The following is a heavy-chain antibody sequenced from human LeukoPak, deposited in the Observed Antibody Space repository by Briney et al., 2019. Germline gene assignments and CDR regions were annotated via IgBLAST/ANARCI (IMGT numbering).Heavy chain of an antibody. CDR2: INPNNGGT. V-gene: IGHV1-2*02. J-gene: IGHJ4*02. D-gene: IGHD7-27*01. CDR1: GYTFTGYY. Sequence: ASVKVSCKASGYTFTGYYMHWVRQAPGQGLEWMGWINPNNGGTNYAQTFQGRVTMTRDTSISTAYMELSRLRSDDMAVYYCVRDGLGTTTNFDYSGQGTLVTVSS. CDR3: VRDGLGTTTNFDY.